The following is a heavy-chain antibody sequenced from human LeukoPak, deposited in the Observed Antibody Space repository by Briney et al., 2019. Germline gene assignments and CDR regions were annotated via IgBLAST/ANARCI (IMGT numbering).Heavy chain of an antibody. CDR2: INPNSGGT. Sequence: ASVKVSCKASGYTFTGYYMHGVRQAPGQGLEWMGWINPNSGGTNYAQKFQGRVTMTRDTSISTAYMELSRLRSDDTAVYYCARAPGYTSGWYYFDYWGQGTLVTVSS. D-gene: IGHD6-19*01. CDR1: GYTFTGYY. V-gene: IGHV1-2*02. J-gene: IGHJ4*02. CDR3: ARAPGYTSGWYYFDY.